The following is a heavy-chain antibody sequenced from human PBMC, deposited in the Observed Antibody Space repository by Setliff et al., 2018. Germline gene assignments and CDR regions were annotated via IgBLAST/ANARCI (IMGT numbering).Heavy chain of an antibody. D-gene: IGHD2-2*01. Sequence: SVKVSCKASGDTLTTYAIHWVRQAPGQGLEWMGMIIPIFGSPHYAQRFQDRVIITADVSTRTAYMDLSSLRSEDTAVYYCSRLVRFCIRTSCQRLSGGDFWGQGTLVTVSS. CDR1: GDTLTTYA. V-gene: IGHV1-69*13. CDR2: IIPIFGSP. CDR3: SRLVRFCIRTSCQRLSGGDF. J-gene: IGHJ4*02.